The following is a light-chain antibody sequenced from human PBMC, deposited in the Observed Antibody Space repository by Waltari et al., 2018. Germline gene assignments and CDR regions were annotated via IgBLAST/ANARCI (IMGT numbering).Light chain of an antibody. V-gene: IGKV1-5*03. CDR1: HSITIW. CDR2: RAS. Sequence: DIQMTQSPSTLSASVGDRITITCRASHSITIWLAWYQQKPGEAPKLLIFRASSLESGVPSSFSGSGSVTEFTLTISSLQPYDFATYYCQQYNTYPWTFGQGTKVEIK. CDR3: QQYNTYPWT. J-gene: IGKJ1*01.